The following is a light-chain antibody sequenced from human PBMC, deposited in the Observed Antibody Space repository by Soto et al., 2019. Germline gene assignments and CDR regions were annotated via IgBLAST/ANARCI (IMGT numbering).Light chain of an antibody. V-gene: IGKV2-28*01. Sequence: DIVITQSPLSLPFTPLDPSSISCRSTQSLLHRSGYIYLDWYLQKPGQSPQLLIYLGFNRAAGVPDRFSASGSGTDFTLKISRVEAEDVGVYYCMQTLQTRTFGQGTKVDI. J-gene: IGKJ1*01. CDR3: MQTLQTRT. CDR2: LGF. CDR1: QSLLHRSGYIY.